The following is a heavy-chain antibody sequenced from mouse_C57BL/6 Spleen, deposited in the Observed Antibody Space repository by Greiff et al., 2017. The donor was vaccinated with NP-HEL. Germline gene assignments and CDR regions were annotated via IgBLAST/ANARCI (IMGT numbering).Heavy chain of an antibody. CDR3: ERIGGYYSAMDY. CDR2: IYPGSGST. J-gene: IGHJ4*01. D-gene: IGHD2-3*01. Sequence: QVQLQQPGAELVKPGASVKMSCKASGYTFTSYWITWVKQRPGQGLEWIGDIYPGSGSTNYNEKFKSKATLTVDTSSSTAYMQISSLTSEDSAVYYCERIGGYYSAMDYWGQGTSVTVSS. V-gene: IGHV1-55*01. CDR1: GYTFTSYW.